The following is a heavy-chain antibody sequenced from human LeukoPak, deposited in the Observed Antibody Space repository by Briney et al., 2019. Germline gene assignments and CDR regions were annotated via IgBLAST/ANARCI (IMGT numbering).Heavy chain of an antibody. J-gene: IGHJ6*02. V-gene: IGHV5-51*01. D-gene: IGHD2-21*02. CDR2: IYPGDSDT. CDR1: GYSFTSYW. Sequence: HGESLKISCKGSGYSFTSYWIGWVRQMPGKGLEWMGIIYPGDSDTRYSPSFQGQVTISADKSISTAYLQWSSLKASDTAMYYCARHGGDYYYYYGMDVWGQGTTVTVSS. CDR3: ARHGGDYYYYYGMDV.